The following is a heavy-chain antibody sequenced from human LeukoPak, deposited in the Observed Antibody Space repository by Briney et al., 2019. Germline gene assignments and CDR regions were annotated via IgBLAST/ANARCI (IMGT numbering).Heavy chain of an antibody. CDR2: IYTSGST. J-gene: IGHJ5*02. Sequence: GGSLRLSCAASGFSVSSTYMSWVRQAPGKGLEWVSLIYTSGSTFYADSVMGRFTISRDNSKNTLFLQMNSLRAEDSAVYYCTRDRAGTQSWVEFDLWGQGTLVTVSS. D-gene: IGHD3-10*01. V-gene: IGHV3-66*03. CDR1: GFSVSSTY. CDR3: TRDRAGTQSWVEFDL.